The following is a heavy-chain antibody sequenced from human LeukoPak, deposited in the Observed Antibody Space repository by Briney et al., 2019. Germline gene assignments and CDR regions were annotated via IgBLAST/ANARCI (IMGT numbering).Heavy chain of an antibody. V-gene: IGHV5-51*01. J-gene: IGHJ4*02. D-gene: IGHD3-22*01. CDR3: ARPVHDSTGYYYVFDY. CDR2: IYPGDSDT. CDR1: GYSFTNYW. Sequence: GESLKISCKGSGYSFTNYWIGWVRQMPGKGLEWMGIIYPGDSDTKYSPSFQGQVTISADKSINTAYLQWSSLKASDTAMYYCARPVHDSTGYYYVFDYWGQGTLVTVSS.